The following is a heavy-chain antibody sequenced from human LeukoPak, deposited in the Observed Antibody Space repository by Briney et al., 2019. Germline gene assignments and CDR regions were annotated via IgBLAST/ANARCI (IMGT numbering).Heavy chain of an antibody. CDR1: GFTFSSYS. Sequence: PGGSLRLSCAASGFTFSSYSMNWVRQAPGKGLEWVSCVSSSSSTIYYADSVKGRFTISRDNAKNSLYLQMNSLRAEDTALYYCARALEYSTFDYWGQGTLVTVSS. V-gene: IGHV3-48*01. J-gene: IGHJ4*02. D-gene: IGHD6-6*01. CDR2: VSSSSSTI. CDR3: ARALEYSTFDY.